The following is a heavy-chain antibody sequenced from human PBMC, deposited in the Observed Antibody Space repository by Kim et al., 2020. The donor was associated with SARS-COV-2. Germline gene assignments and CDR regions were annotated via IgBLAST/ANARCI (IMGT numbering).Heavy chain of an antibody. Sequence: GGSLRLSCAASGFTFSSYAMSWVRQAPGKGLEWVSVIYTGGISTYYADSVKGRFTISRDNSKNTVFLQMNSLRAEDTAIYYCAKTRSPATVVVPDYGFDIWGQGTMVTVSS. CDR3: AKTRSPATVVVPDYGFDI. CDR1: GFTFSSYA. J-gene: IGHJ3*02. V-gene: IGHV3-23*03. D-gene: IGHD2-2*01. CDR2: IYTGGIST.